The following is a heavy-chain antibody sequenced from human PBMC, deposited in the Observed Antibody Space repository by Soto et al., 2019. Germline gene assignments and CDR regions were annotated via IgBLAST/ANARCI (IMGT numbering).Heavy chain of an antibody. D-gene: IGHD3-3*01. V-gene: IGHV4-59*01. J-gene: IGHJ6*02. CDR3: ASIVGDFWSGYYADV. Sequence: QVQLQESGPGLVKPSETLSLTCTVSGGSISSYYWSWIRQPPGKGLEWIGYIYYSGSTNYNPSLKSRVTISVDTSKNQFSLKLSSVTAADTAVYYCASIVGDFWSGYYADVWGQGTTVTVSS. CDR2: IYYSGST. CDR1: GGSISSYY.